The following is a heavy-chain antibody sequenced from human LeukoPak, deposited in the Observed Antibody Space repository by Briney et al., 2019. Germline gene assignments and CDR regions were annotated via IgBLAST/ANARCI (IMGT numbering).Heavy chain of an antibody. CDR2: ISAYNGNT. J-gene: IGHJ4*02. V-gene: IGHV1-18*01. CDR1: GYTFTSYG. Sequence: ASVKVSCKASGYTFTSYGISWVRQAPGQGLEWMGWISAYNGNTNYAQKPRGRVTMTTDTSTSTAYMELRSLRSDDTAVYYCARAQSYYDFWSGPSHYFDYWGQGTLVTVSS. CDR3: ARAQSYYDFWSGPSHYFDY. D-gene: IGHD3-3*01.